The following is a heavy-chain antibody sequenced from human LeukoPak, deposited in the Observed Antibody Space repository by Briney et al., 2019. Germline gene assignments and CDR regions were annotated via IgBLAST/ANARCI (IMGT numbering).Heavy chain of an antibody. CDR2: IYHSGST. CDR3: ARDQDVEMATNIDNVAVDY. CDR1: GGSISSGGYY. J-gene: IGHJ4*02. V-gene: IGHV4-30-2*01. D-gene: IGHD5-24*01. Sequence: SETLSLTCTVSGGSISSGGYYWSWIRQPPGKGLEWIGYIYHSGSTYYNPSLKSRVTISVDRSKNQFSLKLSSVTAADTAVYYCARDQDVEMATNIDNVAVDYWGQGTLVTVSS.